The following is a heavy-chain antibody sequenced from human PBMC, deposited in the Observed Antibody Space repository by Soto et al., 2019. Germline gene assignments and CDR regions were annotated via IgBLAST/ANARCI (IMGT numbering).Heavy chain of an antibody. D-gene: IGHD3-16*02. J-gene: IGHJ6*02. CDR1: GFTFSSYA. V-gene: IGHV3-23*01. CDR3: ATGEAAHRAGAYSYYYGMDV. CDR2: ISGSGGST. Sequence: PGGSLRLSCAASGFTFSSYAMSWVRQAPGKGLEWVSAISGSGGSTYYADSGKGRFTISRDNSKNTLYLQMNSLRAEDTAVYYCATGEAAHRAGAYSYYYGMDVWGQGTTVTVSS.